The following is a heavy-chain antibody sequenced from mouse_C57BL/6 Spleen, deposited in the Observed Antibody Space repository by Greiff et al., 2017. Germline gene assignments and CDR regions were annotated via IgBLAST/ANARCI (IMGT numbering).Heavy chain of an antibody. V-gene: IGHV2-5*01. CDR3: AKSRQHSQWDYYAMDD. J-gene: IGHJ4*01. CDR2: IWRGGST. D-gene: IGHD3-2*02. Sequence: QVQLQQSGPGLVQPSQSLSITCTVSGFSLTSYGVHWVRQSPGKGLEWLGVIWRGGSTDYNAAFMSRLSITKDNSKSQVFLQMHSLHADDTAISYLAKSRQHSQWDYYAMDDRGQGTSVTVSS. CDR1: GFSLTSYG.